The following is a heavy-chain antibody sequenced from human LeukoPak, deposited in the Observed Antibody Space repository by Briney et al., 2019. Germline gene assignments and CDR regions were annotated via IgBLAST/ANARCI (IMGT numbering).Heavy chain of an antibody. Sequence: PGGSLRLSCAASGFTFSTYWMHWVRQAPGKGLVWVSRIKSDGSTNYADSVKGRFTISRENAKNTVSLQMNSLRPEDTGVYYCARAPSEIGGYYPKYFRHWGQGTLVTVSS. CDR2: IKSDGST. J-gene: IGHJ1*01. CDR3: ARAPSEIGGYYPKYFRH. D-gene: IGHD3-22*01. CDR1: GFTFSTYW. V-gene: IGHV3-74*01.